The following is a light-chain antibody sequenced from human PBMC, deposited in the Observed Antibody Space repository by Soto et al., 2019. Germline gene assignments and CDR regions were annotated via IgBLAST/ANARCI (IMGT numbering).Light chain of an antibody. Sequence: DIQMTQSPSSLSASVGDRVTITCRASQNINTYLNWCQQKPGKAPNLLIYAASSLQSGVPSRFSGSGSGTDFTLTISSLQAEDVAVYYCQQYYTAPTWTLGQGTKVEIK. CDR3: QQYYTAPTWT. CDR1: QNINTY. J-gene: IGKJ1*01. CDR2: AAS. V-gene: IGKV1-39*01.